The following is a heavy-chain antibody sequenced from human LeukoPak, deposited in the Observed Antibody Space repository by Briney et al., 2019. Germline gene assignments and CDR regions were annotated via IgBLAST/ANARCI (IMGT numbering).Heavy chain of an antibody. D-gene: IGHD6-6*01. CDR2: ISGSGGST. V-gene: IGHV3-23*01. J-gene: IGHJ4*02. Sequence: GVSLRLSCAASGFTFSSYAMIWVRQAPGKGLEWVSAISGSGGSTYYADSVKGRFTISRDNSKNTLYLQMNSLRAEDRAVYYCAKDLYPKALDSSSSGYWGQGTLVTVSS. CDR3: AKDLYPKALDSSSSGY. CDR1: GFTFSSYA.